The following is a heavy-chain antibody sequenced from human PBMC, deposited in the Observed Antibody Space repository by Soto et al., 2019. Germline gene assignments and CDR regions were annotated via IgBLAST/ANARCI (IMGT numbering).Heavy chain of an antibody. CDR1: GGSISSSSYY. Sequence: SEDPVLTCTVSGGSISSSSYYWGWIRQPPGKGLEWIGSIYYSGSTYYNPSLKSRVTISVDTSKNQFSLKLSSVTAADTAVYYCARIVVSWEYFDYWGQGTLVTVSS. D-gene: IGHD3-22*01. CDR2: IYYSGST. J-gene: IGHJ4*02. CDR3: ARIVVSWEYFDY. V-gene: IGHV4-39*01.